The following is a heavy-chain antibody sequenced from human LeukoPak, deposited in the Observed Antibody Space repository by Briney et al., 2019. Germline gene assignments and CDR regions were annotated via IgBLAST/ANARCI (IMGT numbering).Heavy chain of an antibody. CDR2: ISTGGRVT. D-gene: IGHD2-15*01. CDR3: VGCSGGTCYLVNGMDV. Sequence: GGSLRLSCAASGFTFSSYAMSWVRQAPGKGLEWASVISTGGRVTHYADSVKGRFTISRDDSKNTLYLQMNSLRAEDTAVYYCVGCSGGTCYLVNGMDVWGQGTTVTVSS. V-gene: IGHV3-23*01. J-gene: IGHJ6*02. CDR1: GFTFSSYA.